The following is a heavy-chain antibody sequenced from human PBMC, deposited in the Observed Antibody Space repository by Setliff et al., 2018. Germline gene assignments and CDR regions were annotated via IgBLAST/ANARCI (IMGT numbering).Heavy chain of an antibody. D-gene: IGHD1-1*01. CDR3: TSTTLDF. Sequence: WASVKVSCKASGGTFSSYAISWVRQAPGQGLEWMGRIIPIFGTANYAQKFQGRVTITADKSISTAYMELSSLKSEDTAMYYCTSTTLDFWGPGTLVTVSS. V-gene: IGHV1-69*06. J-gene: IGHJ4*02. CDR2: IIPIFGTA. CDR1: GGTFSSYA.